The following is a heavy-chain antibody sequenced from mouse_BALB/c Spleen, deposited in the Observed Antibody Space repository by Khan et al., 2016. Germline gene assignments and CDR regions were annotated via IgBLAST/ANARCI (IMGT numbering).Heavy chain of an antibody. CDR3: LRDAMDY. D-gene: IGHD3-1*01. J-gene: IGHJ4*01. CDR2: VNPNNGAS. V-gene: IGHV1-18*01. CDR1: GYSFSGYY. Sequence: VQLKESGPDLVKPGASVKISCKASGYSFSGYYLDWVKQSHEKSLEWIGRVNPNNGASKYNQTFKGKAILTVDRSSTTAYMELRTLTSEDAAVYYCLRDAMDYWGQGTSVTVSS.